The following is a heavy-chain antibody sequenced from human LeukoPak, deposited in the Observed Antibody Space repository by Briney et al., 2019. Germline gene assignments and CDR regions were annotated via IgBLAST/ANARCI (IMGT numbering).Heavy chain of an antibody. V-gene: IGHV5-51*01. CDR2: TFAGYSYT. D-gene: IGHD2-2*01. J-gene: IGHJ5*02. Sequence: GESLKISCQSSGYNFTPYWIVWVRQMPGKGLEWMGITFAGYSYTIYSPSFQGQVTISVDKSISTAYLQWSSLKASDTAMYYCARRLSVGWFDPWGQGTLVTVSS. CDR1: GYNFTPYW. CDR3: ARRLSVGWFDP.